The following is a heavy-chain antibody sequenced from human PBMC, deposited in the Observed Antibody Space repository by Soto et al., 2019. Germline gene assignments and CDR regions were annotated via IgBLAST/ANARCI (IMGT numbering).Heavy chain of an antibody. CDR3: ARDPRSMVRGKNNWFDP. CDR1: GYTFTSYG. V-gene: IGHV1-18*01. D-gene: IGHD3-10*01. CDR2: ISAYNGNT. J-gene: IGHJ5*02. Sequence: QVQLVQSGAEVKKPGASVKVSCKASGYTFTSYGISWVRQAPGQGLEWMGWISAYNGNTKYAQKLQGRVTMTTDTSTSTAYMELRSLRSDYTAVYYCARDPRSMVRGKNNWFDPWGQGTLVTVSS.